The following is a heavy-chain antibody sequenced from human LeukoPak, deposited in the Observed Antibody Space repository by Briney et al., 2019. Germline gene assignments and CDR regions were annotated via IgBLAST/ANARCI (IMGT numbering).Heavy chain of an antibody. CDR2: INPSGGST. V-gene: IGHV1-46*01. Sequence: ASVKVSCKASGYTFTSYYMHWVRQAPGQGLEWKGIINPSGGSTSYAQKFQGRVTMTRDTSTSTVYMELSSLRSEDTAVYYCARDLEGYCSSTSCPLYYYGMDVWGQGTTVTVSS. CDR3: ARDLEGYCSSTSCPLYYYGMDV. D-gene: IGHD2-2*01. J-gene: IGHJ6*02. CDR1: GYTFTSYY.